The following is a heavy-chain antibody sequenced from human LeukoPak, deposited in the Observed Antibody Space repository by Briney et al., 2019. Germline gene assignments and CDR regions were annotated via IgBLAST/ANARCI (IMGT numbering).Heavy chain of an antibody. CDR3: AGDYYGSGSYYRGDDAFDI. V-gene: IGHV4-4*02. CDR2: IYHSGST. CDR1: GGPISSSNW. J-gene: IGHJ3*02. D-gene: IGHD3-10*01. Sequence: PSETLSLTCAVSGGPISSSNWWSWVRQPPGKGLEWIGEIYHSGSTNYNPSLKSRVTISVDKSKNQFSLKLSSVTAADTAVYYCAGDYYGSGSYYRGDDAFDIWGQGTMVTVSS.